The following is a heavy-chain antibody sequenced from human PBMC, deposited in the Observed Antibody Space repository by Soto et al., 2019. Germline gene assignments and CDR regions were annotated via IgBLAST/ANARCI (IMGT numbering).Heavy chain of an antibody. J-gene: IGHJ6*02. V-gene: IGHV3-30-3*01. CDR2: ISYDGSNK. CDR1: GFTSSSYA. CDR3: ARTPRGQWELPYYYYGMDV. Sequence: QVQLVESGGGVVQPGRSLRLSCAASGFTSSSYAMHWVRQAPGKGLEWVAVISYDGSNKYYADSVKGRFTISRDNSKNTLYLQMNSLRAEDTAVYYCARTPRGQWELPYYYYGMDVWGQGTTVTVSS. D-gene: IGHD1-26*01.